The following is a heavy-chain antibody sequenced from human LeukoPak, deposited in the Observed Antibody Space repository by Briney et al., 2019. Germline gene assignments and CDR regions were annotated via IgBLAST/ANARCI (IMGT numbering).Heavy chain of an antibody. J-gene: IGHJ4*02. CDR3: ARDFGVAAAGPKTNPSLILDY. Sequence: ASVKVSCKASGYTYTSYYMHWVRQAPGQGLAWMGIINPSGGSTSYAQKFQDRVTMTRDTSTSTVYMELSSLSSEDTAVYYCARDFGVAAAGPKTNPSLILDYWGQGTLVTVSS. V-gene: IGHV1-46*01. CDR1: GYTYTSYY. CDR2: INPSGGST. D-gene: IGHD6-13*01.